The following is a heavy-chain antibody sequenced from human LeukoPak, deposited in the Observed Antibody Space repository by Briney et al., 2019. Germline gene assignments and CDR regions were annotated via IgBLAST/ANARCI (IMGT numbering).Heavy chain of an antibody. CDR2: ITSSGSYK. CDR3: ARYGSGSYYALFDY. V-gene: IGHV3-21*01. CDR1: GFTFSSYT. Sequence: GGSLRLSCAASGFTFSSYTMNWVRQAPGKGLEWVSSITSSGSYKSYADSVKGRFTISRDNAKNSLYLQMNSLRAEDTAVYYCARYGSGSYYALFDYWGQGTLVTVSS. D-gene: IGHD3-10*01. J-gene: IGHJ4*02.